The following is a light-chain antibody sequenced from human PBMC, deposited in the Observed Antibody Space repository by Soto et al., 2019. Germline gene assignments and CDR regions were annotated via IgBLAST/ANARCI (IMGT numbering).Light chain of an antibody. CDR1: ISNIGKDT. Sequence: QSVLTQPPSVSGTPGLRVNISCSGGISNIGKDTVNWYQQLPGTAPKLLMFNDDKRPSGVPARFSGSRSGTSASLAISGRQSDDDAVYFCSTWDDSLNGWVFGGGTKVTVL. J-gene: IGLJ3*02. V-gene: IGLV1-44*01. CDR2: NDD. CDR3: STWDDSLNGWV.